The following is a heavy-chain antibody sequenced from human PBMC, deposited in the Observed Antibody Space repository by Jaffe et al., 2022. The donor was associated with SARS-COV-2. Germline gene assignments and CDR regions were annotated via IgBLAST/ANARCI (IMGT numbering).Heavy chain of an antibody. Sequence: EVQLVQSGAEVKKPGESLKISCKGSGYSFTSYWIGWVRQMPGKGLEWMGIIYPGDSDTRYSPSFQGQVTISADKSISTAYLQWSSLKASDTAMYYCAIRRAAAGTPWYFDLWGRGTLVTVSS. D-gene: IGHD6-13*01. V-gene: IGHV5-51*01. CDR3: AIRRAAAGTPWYFDL. CDR1: GYSFTSYW. CDR2: IYPGDSDT. J-gene: IGHJ2*01.